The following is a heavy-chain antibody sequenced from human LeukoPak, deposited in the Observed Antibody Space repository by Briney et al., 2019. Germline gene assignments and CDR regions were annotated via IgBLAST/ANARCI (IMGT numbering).Heavy chain of an antibody. Sequence: SETLSLTCAVYGGSISSSNWWSWVRQPPGKGLEWIGYIYYSGSTYYNPSLKSRVTISVDTSKNQFSLKLSSVTAADTAVYYCARLLADNWNYVDYWGQGTLVTVSS. CDR2: IYYSGST. D-gene: IGHD1-20*01. V-gene: IGHV4-4*02. J-gene: IGHJ4*02. CDR1: GGSISSSNW. CDR3: ARLLADNWNYVDY.